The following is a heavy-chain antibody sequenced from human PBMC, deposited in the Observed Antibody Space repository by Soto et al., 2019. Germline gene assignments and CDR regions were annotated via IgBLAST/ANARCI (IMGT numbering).Heavy chain of an antibody. Sequence: PSETLSLTCTVSGGSISSYRWSWIRQPAGKGLEWIGRLNTYGSTNYNPSLKSRPTISVDTSKNQFSLKLRSVTAADTAVYYCARASPYGDCALDYWGQGTLVTVSS. CDR3: ARASPYGDCALDY. CDR1: GGSISSYR. J-gene: IGHJ4*02. CDR2: LNTYGST. V-gene: IGHV4-4*07. D-gene: IGHD4-17*01.